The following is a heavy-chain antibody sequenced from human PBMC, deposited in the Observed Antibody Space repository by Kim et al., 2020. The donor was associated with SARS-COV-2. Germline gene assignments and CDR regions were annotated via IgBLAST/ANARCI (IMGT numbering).Heavy chain of an antibody. Sequence: GGSLRLSCAASGFTFSSYAMHWVRQAPGKGLEWVAVISYDGSNKYYADSVKGRFTISRDNSKNTLYLQMNSLRAEDTAVYYCARQGRRFAPRSLDYSGQGTLVTVSS. CDR3: ARQGRRFAPRSLDY. CDR1: GFTFSSYA. V-gene: IGHV3-30*04. CDR2: ISYDGSNK. D-gene: IGHD3-10*01. J-gene: IGHJ4*02.